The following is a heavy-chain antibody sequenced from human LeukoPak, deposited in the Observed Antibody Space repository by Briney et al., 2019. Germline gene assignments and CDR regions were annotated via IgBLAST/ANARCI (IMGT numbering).Heavy chain of an antibody. D-gene: IGHD5-18*01. CDR2: INHSGST. Sequence: GSLRLSCAASGFTFSSYGMSWVRQAPGKGLEWIGEINHSGSTNYNPSLKSRVTISVDTSKNQFSLKLSSVTAADTAVYYCARSLDSYGWAPGLDYWGQGTLVTVSS. CDR1: GFTFSSYG. CDR3: ARSLDSYGWAPGLDY. V-gene: IGHV4-34*01. J-gene: IGHJ4*02.